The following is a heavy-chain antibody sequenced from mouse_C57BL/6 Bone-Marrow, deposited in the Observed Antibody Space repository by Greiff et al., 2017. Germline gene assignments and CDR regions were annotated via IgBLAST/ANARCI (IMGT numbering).Heavy chain of an antibody. CDR1: GYTFTSYW. D-gene: IGHD1-1*01. J-gene: IGHJ4*01. CDR2: IYPGSGST. CDR3: ARGAFTVVDYYARDY. Sequence: VQLQQPGAELVKPGASVKMSCKASGYTFTSYWITWVKQRPGQGLEWIGDIYPGSGSTNYNEKFKSKATLTVDTSSSTASMQLSSLTSEDSAVYYCARGAFTVVDYYARDYWGQGTSVTVSS. V-gene: IGHV1-55*01.